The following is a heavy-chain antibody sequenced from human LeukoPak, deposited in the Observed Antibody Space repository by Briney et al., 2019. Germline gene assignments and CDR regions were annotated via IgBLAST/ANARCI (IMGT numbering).Heavy chain of an antibody. D-gene: IGHD3-22*01. CDR1: GFTFSSYA. J-gene: IGHJ4*02. CDR2: ISYDGSNK. CDR3: ARQLYDSSGYYHY. Sequence: GGSLRLSCAASGFTFSSYAMHWVRQAPGRGLEWVAVISYDGSNKYYADSVKGRFTISRDNSKNTLYLQMNSLRAEDTAVHYCARQLYDSSGYYHYWGQGTLVTVSS. V-gene: IGHV3-30*04.